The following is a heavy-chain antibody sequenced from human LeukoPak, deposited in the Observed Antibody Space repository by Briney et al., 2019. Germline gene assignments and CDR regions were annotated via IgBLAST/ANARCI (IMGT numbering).Heavy chain of an antibody. CDR2: ISSSGSTK. V-gene: IGHV3-48*03. CDR1: GFTFSSYE. Sequence: PGGSLRLSCAASGFTFSSYEMNWVRQAPGKGLEWVSYISSSGSTKYYADSVKGRFTISRDNAKNSLYLQMNSLRAEDTAVYYCARDRRDILTGYYDYWGQGTLVTVSS. D-gene: IGHD3-9*01. CDR3: ARDRRDILTGYYDY. J-gene: IGHJ4*02.